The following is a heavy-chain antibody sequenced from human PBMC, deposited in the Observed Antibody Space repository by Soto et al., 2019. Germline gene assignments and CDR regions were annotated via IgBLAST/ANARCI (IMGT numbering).Heavy chain of an antibody. CDR2: VNHSGSA. V-gene: IGHV4-34*01. CDR1: GGSFSGHY. Sequence: ASETLSLTCAVYGGSFSGHYWTWIRQSPGTGLEWIGEVNHSGSANYNPSLKSRVTISIDTSKNQFSLKLTSVTAADTAVYYCVRKSSLAVRGLFRYHHYGLDVWGQGTTVTVSS. CDR3: VRKSSLAVRGLFRYHHYGLDV. D-gene: IGHD3-22*01. J-gene: IGHJ6*02.